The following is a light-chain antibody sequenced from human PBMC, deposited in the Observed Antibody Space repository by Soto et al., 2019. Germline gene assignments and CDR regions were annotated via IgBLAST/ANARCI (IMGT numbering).Light chain of an antibody. CDR2: GAS. V-gene: IGKV3-15*01. CDR1: QSVDIN. Sequence: IVLTQSPATLSVSPGERVTLSFRASQSVDINLAWYQQKPGQAPRLLIYGASTRAADMPGRFSGRGAGAEFTLTISSLQSEDFAVYYCQQYHNWPAFGQGTKVDIK. J-gene: IGKJ1*01. CDR3: QQYHNWPA.